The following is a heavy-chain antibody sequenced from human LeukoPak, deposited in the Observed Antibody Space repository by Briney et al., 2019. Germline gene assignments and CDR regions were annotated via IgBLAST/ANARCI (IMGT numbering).Heavy chain of an antibody. J-gene: IGHJ4*02. CDR2: IYYSGST. CDR3: AREGGWELSDFDY. Sequence: PSETLSLTCTVSGGSISSSSYYWGWIRQPPGKGLEWIGSIYYSGSTYYNPSLKSRVTISVDTSKNQFSLKLSSVTAADTAVYYCAREGGWELSDFDYWGQGTLVTVSS. V-gene: IGHV4-39*07. CDR1: GGSISSSSYY. D-gene: IGHD1-26*01.